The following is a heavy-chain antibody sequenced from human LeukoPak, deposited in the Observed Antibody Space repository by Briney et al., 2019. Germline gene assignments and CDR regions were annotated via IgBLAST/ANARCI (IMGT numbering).Heavy chain of an antibody. CDR1: GDSVPSNSAA. V-gene: IGHV6-1*01. D-gene: IGHD4-23*01. Sequence: PSQTLSLTCAISGDSVPSNSAAWNWIRQSPSRGLEWLGRTYYRSKWYNDYAVSVKSRITINPDTSKNQFSLQLNSVTPEDTAVYYCARDELDGSPKGWTTVVTPFDYWGQGTLVTVSS. CDR3: ARDELDGSPKGWTTVVTPFDY. J-gene: IGHJ4*02. CDR2: TYYRSKWYN.